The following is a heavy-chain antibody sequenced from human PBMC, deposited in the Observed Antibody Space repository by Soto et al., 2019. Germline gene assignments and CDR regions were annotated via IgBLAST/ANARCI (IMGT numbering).Heavy chain of an antibody. V-gene: IGHV3-23*01. Sequence: EVQLLESGGGLVQPGGSLRLSCAASGFTFSSYSMSWVRQAPGKGLEWVSTIVGSGGSTYYTDSVKGRFTISRDNSKNTLYLQMNSLRAEDTAIYYCEPSALVYWGQGTLVTVSS. CDR1: GFTFSSYS. CDR2: IVGSGGST. CDR3: EPSALVY. D-gene: IGHD1-26*01. J-gene: IGHJ4*02.